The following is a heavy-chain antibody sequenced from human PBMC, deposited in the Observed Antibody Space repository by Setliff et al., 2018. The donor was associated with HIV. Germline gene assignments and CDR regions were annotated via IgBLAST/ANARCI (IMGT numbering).Heavy chain of an antibody. D-gene: IGHD6-25*01. CDR1: GFTFSSYA. J-gene: IGHJ4*02. Sequence: GGSLRLSCAASGFTFSSYASGWVRQAPGKGLEWVSAISGSGGSTYYADSVKGRFTISSDNSKNTLYLQMNSLRAEVTAVYYCVRDQVGGGIDYWGQGTLVTVSS. CDR3: VRDQVGGGIDY. CDR2: ISGSGGST. V-gene: IGHV3-23*01.